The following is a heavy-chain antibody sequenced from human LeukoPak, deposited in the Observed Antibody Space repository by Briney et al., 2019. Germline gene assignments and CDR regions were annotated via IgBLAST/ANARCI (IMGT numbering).Heavy chain of an antibody. J-gene: IGHJ4*02. CDR1: GFTFSSYA. CDR3: AKDLYPYGDYPPHDY. CDR2: ISGSGGST. Sequence: GGSLRLSCAASGFTFSSYAMSWVRQAPGKGLEWVSAISGSGGSTYYADSVKGWFTISRDNSKNTLYLQMNSLRAEDTAVYYCAKDLYPYGDYPPHDYWGQGTLVTVSS. V-gene: IGHV3-23*01. D-gene: IGHD4-17*01.